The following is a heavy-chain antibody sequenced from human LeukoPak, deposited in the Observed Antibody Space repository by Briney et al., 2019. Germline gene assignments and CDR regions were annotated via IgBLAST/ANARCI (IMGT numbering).Heavy chain of an antibody. V-gene: IGHV3-64*01. D-gene: IGHD1-26*01. CDR3: VRTSGSLDY. CDR2: INTNGGTT. Sequence: GGSLRLSCVASGFTSSNYAMHSARQAPGKGLEYVSAINTNGGTTYYANSVKGRFTISRDNSKNTVYLQMGSLRAEDMAVYYCVRTSGSLDYWGQGTLVTVSS. J-gene: IGHJ4*02. CDR1: GFTSSNYA.